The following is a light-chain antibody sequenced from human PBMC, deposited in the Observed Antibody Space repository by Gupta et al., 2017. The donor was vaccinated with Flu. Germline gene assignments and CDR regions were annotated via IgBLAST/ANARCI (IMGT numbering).Light chain of an antibody. CDR3: GVWDSSLTTFV. Sequence: QSVLTQSPSVSAAPGQKVTISCSGTSSNIGGNYVSWSLQLPGTAPKLLIFSNDKRPSGIPDRFSASKSGASATLDISGLQTGDEADYYCGVWDSSLTTFVFGAGTKVTVL. V-gene: IGLV1-51*01. CDR2: SND. CDR1: SSNIGGNY. J-gene: IGLJ1*01.